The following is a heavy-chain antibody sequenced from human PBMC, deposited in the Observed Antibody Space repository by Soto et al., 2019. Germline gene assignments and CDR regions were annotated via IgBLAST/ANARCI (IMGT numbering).Heavy chain of an antibody. CDR1: GGTFSSYT. CDR3: ARRGTTVTTFGYYGMDV. V-gene: IGHV1-69*02. Sequence: QVQLVQSGAEVRKPGSSVKVSCKASGGTFSSYTISWVRQAPGQGLEWMGRIIPILGIANYAQKFQGRGTITADKSTSAAYMELSSLRSEDTAVYYCARRGTTVTTFGYYGMDVWGQGTTVTVSS. D-gene: IGHD4-17*01. CDR2: IIPILGIA. J-gene: IGHJ6*02.